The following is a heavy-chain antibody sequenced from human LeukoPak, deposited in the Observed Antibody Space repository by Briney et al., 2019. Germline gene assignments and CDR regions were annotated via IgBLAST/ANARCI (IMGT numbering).Heavy chain of an antibody. J-gene: IGHJ4*02. CDR2: ISAYNGNT. D-gene: IGHD3-3*01. CDR1: GYTFTSYG. CDR3: ARFTQTTYYDFWSGYYTLDY. V-gene: IGHV1-18*01. Sequence: ASVKVSRKASGYTFTSYGISWVRQAPGQGLEWMGWISAYNGNTNYAQKLQGRVTMTTDTSTSTAYMELRSLRSDDTAVYYCARFTQTTYYDFWSGYYTLDYWGQGTLVTVSS.